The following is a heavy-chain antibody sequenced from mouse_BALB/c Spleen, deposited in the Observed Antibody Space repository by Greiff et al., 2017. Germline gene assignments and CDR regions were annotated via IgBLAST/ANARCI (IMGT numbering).Heavy chain of an antibody. CDR2: IDPSDSET. J-gene: IGHJ2*01. Sequence: QVQLKESGPQLVRPGASVKISCKASGYSFTSYWMHWVKQRPGQGLEWIGMIDPSDSETRLNQKFKDKATLTVDKSSSTAYMQLSSPTSEDSAVYYCARLLDSAYYFDYWGQGTTLTVSS. CDR1: GYSFTSYW. V-gene: IGHV1S126*01. CDR3: ARLLDSAYYFDY. D-gene: IGHD3-1*01.